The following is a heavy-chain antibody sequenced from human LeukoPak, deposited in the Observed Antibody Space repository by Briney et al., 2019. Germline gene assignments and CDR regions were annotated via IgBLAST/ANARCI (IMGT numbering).Heavy chain of an antibody. J-gene: IGHJ4*02. D-gene: IGHD3-10*01. CDR3: ARWGYYYGSGSYFFDY. V-gene: IGHV4-4*07. CDR1: GGSISSDY. Sequence: SETLSLTCTVSGGSISSDYWSWIRQPAGKGLEWIGRIYTSGSTSYNPSLKSRVTMSIDTSKNQFSLNLTSVTVADTAVYYCARWGYYYGSGSYFFDYWGQGTLVTVSS. CDR2: IYTSGST.